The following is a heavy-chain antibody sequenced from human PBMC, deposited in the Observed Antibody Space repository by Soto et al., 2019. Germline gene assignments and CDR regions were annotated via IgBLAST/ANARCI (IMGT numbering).Heavy chain of an antibody. CDR3: ARGLYCTNGVCYYQEFDP. CDR2: IIPIFGTA. Sequence: GXSVKVSYKACGYGCTSYTMSSLRHSPGQGLEWMGGIIPIFGTANYAQKFQGRVTITADESTSTAYMELSSLRSEDTPVYYCARGLYCTNGVCYYQEFDPWGQGTLVTVSS. D-gene: IGHD2-8*01. CDR1: GYGCTSYT. V-gene: IGHV1-69*01. J-gene: IGHJ5*02.